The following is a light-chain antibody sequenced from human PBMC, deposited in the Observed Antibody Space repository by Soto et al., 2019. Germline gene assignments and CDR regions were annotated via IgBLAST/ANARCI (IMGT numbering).Light chain of an antibody. J-gene: IGKJ1*01. CDR3: QQYGSSPWT. CDR2: CAS. V-gene: IGKV3-20*01. CDR1: QTVSSSD. Sequence: EIVLTQSPGTLSLSPGERATLSCRASQTVSSSDLAWYQQKPGQAPRLLIYCASSRATGIPDRFSGSGSGTDFTLTISRLDPEDFALYYCQQYGSSPWTFGQGTKVEI.